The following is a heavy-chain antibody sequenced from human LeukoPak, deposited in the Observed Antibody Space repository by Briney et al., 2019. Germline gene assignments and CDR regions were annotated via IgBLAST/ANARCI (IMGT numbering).Heavy chain of an antibody. CDR3: ARREDYFDY. D-gene: IGHD5-24*01. Sequence: YADSVKGRFTISRDNAKNSLYLQMNSLRAEDTAVYYCARREDYFDYWGQGTLVTVSS. V-gene: IGHV3-11*06. J-gene: IGHJ4*02.